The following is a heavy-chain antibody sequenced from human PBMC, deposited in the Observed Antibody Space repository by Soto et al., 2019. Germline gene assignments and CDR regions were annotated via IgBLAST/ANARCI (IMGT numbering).Heavy chain of an antibody. J-gene: IGHJ4*02. D-gene: IGHD6-19*01. CDR3: VKNHGSAWYFDY. V-gene: IGHV3-23*01. CDR2: ISHTGGTT. CDR1: GFTFSNYA. Sequence: EVQLLESGGGLVQPGGSLRLSCAASGFTFSNYAMSWVRQAPGKGLEWVSSISHTGGTTYYADSVKGRFTISRDNSKNTLYLQITSQRAEDTAVYFCVKNHGSAWYFDYWGQGTLVTVSS.